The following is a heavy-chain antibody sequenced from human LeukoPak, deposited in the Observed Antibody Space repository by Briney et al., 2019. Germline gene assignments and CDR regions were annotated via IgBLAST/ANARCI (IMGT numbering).Heavy chain of an antibody. CDR3: AKRGVVIRVILIGFHKEAYYFDS. V-gene: IGHV3-23*01. CDR1: GITLSNYG. CDR2: ISDSGGRT. J-gene: IGHJ4*02. Sequence: GGSLRLSCAVSGITLSNYGMTWVRQAPGKGLEWVAGISDSGGRTNYADSVKGRFTISRDNPKNTLYLQMNSLRAEDTAVYFCAKRGVVIRVILIGFHKEAYYFDSWGQGALVTVSS. D-gene: IGHD3-10*01.